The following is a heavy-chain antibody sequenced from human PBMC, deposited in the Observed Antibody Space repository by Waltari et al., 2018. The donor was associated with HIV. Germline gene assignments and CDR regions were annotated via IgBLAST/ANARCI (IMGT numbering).Heavy chain of an antibody. CDR1: GYTFTGYY. CDR2: INPNSGGT. J-gene: IGHJ4*02. D-gene: IGHD3-22*01. CDR3: ARTAMYYYDSSGRYYFDY. V-gene: IGHV1-2*02. Sequence: QVQLVQSGAEVKKPGASVKVSCTASGYTFTGYYMHWLRQAPGQGLEWMGWINPNSGGTNYAQKFQGRVTMTRDTSISTAYMELSRLRSDDTAVYYCARTAMYYYDSSGRYYFDYWGQGTLVTVSS.